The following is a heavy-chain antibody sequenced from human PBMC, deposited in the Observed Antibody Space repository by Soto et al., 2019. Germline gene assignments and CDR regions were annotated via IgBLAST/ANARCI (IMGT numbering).Heavy chain of an antibody. D-gene: IGHD2-2*01. CDR2: IYYSGST. V-gene: IGHV4-59*01. J-gene: IGHJ4*02. CDR1: GGSISSYY. Sequence: QVQLQESGPRLVKPSETLSLTCIVSGGSISSYYWSWIRQPPGKGLEWIGYIYYSGSTNYNPSLKSRVTISVDTSKNQFSLKLSSVTAADTAGYYCARAVLPATAPFDYWGQGTRVTVSS. CDR3: ARAVLPATAPFDY.